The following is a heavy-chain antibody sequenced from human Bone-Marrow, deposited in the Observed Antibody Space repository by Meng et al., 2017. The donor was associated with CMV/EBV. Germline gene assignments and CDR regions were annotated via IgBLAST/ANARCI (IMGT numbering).Heavy chain of an antibody. CDR1: GSITSGDYC. Sequence: GSITSGDYCWTWIRQPPGKGLEWIGYIYCSGSTYYNLSLKSRLTIAVDTSKNQFSLKLSSVTAADTAVYYCARSPARGYSWVGWFDPWGQGTLVTVSS. V-gene: IGHV4-30-4*08. D-gene: IGHD3-22*01. J-gene: IGHJ5*02. CDR2: IYCSGST. CDR3: ARSPARGYSWVGWFDP.